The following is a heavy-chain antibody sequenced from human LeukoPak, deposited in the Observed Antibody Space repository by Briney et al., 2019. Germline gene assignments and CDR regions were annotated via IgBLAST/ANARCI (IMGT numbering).Heavy chain of an antibody. J-gene: IGHJ6*03. CDR3: ARVPSEHPQLYYYYMDV. CDR2: LSDVGTN. Sequence: SETLSLACAVSGVSISSYYWSWIRQHPGKGLEWIGYLSDVGTNDYNPSLKGRVTISRDTSKNQFSLRLSSVTAADAAVYYCARVPSEHPQLYYYYMDVWGKGTTVTVSS. CDR1: GVSISSYY. D-gene: IGHD1-1*01. V-gene: IGHV4-59*01.